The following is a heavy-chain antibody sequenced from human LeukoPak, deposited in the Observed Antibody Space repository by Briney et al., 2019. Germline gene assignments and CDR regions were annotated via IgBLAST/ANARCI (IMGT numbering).Heavy chain of an antibody. Sequence: GGSLRLSCAASGFTFSGYYMRWLRQAQGGGLGWVLYISILGIFATYAHPLQGRFTISLDNGKKSLNLQMESLRAEVMAVYYCARVGRTSIGFDYWGQGTVVTVSS. CDR1: GFTFSGYY. J-gene: IGHJ4*02. CDR2: ISILGIFA. V-gene: IGHV3-11*05. D-gene: IGHD1-7*01. CDR3: ARVGRTSIGFDY.